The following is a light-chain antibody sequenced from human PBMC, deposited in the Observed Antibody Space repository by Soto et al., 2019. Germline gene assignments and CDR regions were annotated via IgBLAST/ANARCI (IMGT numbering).Light chain of an antibody. Sequence: EIVLTQSPDTLSLSPGERATLSCRASQSVRSGRLAWYQQKPGQAPRLVIFDAFNRASGIPVRFSGSGSGTDFTLTITRLEPEDFAVYYCQEYDDSPPITFGLGTRLEIK. J-gene: IGKJ5*01. CDR3: QEYDDSPPIT. CDR2: DAF. V-gene: IGKV3-20*01. CDR1: QSVRSGR.